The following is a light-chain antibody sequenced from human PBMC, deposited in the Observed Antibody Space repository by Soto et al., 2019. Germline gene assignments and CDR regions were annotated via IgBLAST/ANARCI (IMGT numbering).Light chain of an antibody. J-gene: IGKJ1*01. CDR3: QQYSSYWT. CDR2: KAS. V-gene: IGKV1-5*03. CDR1: QSISTW. Sequence: DIQMTQSPSTLPASVGDRVTITVRASQSISTWLAWYQQKPGKAPKLLIYKASYLESGVPSRFSGGGSGTEFTLTISSLQPDDFATYYCQQYSSYWTFGQGTKVDIK.